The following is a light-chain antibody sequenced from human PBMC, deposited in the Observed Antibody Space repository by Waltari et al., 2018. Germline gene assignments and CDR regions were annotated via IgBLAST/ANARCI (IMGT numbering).Light chain of an antibody. J-gene: IGLJ2*01. CDR3: QVWDSSSDYGL. CDR1: NLGSKY. Sequence: SYELTQPPSVSVSPGQTARITCGGDNLGSKYVHWYQQKPAQAPVVVIYYDSDRPSGIPERFSGSKPGNTATLTITGVEAGDEADYYCQVWDSSSDYGLFGGGTRLTVL. CDR2: YDS. V-gene: IGLV3-21*01.